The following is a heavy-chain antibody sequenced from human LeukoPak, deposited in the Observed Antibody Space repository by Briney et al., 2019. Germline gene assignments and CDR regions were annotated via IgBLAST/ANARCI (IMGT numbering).Heavy chain of an antibody. V-gene: IGHV3-48*03. CDR2: ISSSGSTI. CDR1: GLTFSSYE. J-gene: IGHJ4*02. CDR3: ARLVYSGSYFDY. Sequence: PGGSLRLSCAASGLTFSSYEMNWVRQAPGKGLEWVSYISSSGSTIYYADSVKSRFTISRDNAKNSLYLQMNSLRAEDTAVYYCARLVYSGSYFDYWGQGTLVTVSS. D-gene: IGHD1-26*01.